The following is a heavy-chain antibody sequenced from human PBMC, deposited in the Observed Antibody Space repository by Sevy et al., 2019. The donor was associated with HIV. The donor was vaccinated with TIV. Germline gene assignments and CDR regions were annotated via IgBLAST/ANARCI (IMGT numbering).Heavy chain of an antibody. D-gene: IGHD2-8*01. CDR1: GFTFSDSR. CDR3: ARAVGKDGAY. Sequence: GGSLRLSCTASGFTFSDSRMHWVRQAPGKGLEWLANINQDGSVIYYADSVKGRFTISRDNSRNSVFLQMSSLRAGDTATYYCARAVGKDGAYWGQGTLVTVSS. CDR2: INQDGSVI. V-gene: IGHV3-7*03. J-gene: IGHJ4*02.